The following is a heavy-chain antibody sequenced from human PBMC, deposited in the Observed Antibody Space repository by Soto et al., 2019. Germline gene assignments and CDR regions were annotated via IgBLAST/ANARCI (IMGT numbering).Heavy chain of an antibody. CDR3: ARSGYTVTSRHYFDY. D-gene: IGHD4-17*01. Sequence: ASVKVSCKASGYTFTSYAMHWVRQAPGQRLEWMGWINAGNGNTKYSQKFQGRVTITRDTSASTAYMELSSLRSEDTAVYYCARSGYTVTSRHYFDYGGKGSVVAVSS. CDR2: INAGNGNT. V-gene: IGHV1-3*01. J-gene: IGHJ4*02. CDR1: GYTFTSYA.